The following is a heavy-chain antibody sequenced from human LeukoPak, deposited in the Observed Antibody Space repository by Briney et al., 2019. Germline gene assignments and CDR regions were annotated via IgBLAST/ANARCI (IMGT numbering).Heavy chain of an antibody. CDR3: ARGEVYFDY. V-gene: IGHV5-51*01. Sequence: GESLKISCKVSGYTFISYWIGWVRQMPGRGLEWMGIINPGDSDTRYSPSFQGQVTISVDKSISTAYLQWSSLKASDTAMYYCARGEVYFDYWGQGPLVTVSS. J-gene: IGHJ4*02. CDR1: GYTFISYW. CDR2: INPGDSDT.